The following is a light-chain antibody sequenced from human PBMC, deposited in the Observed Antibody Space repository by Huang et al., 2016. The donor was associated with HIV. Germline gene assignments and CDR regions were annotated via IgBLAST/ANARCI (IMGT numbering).Light chain of an antibody. Sequence: IVLTQSPATLSLSPGETATLSCRASQSVSSYLAWYQQTPGQAPRLLIYGASSRAPRIADRFSGSGSGTDFTLTISSLGPEDFAVYYCQQRSTWPAFGQGTKVEVK. CDR1: QSVSSY. V-gene: IGKV3-11*01. CDR3: QQRSTWPA. CDR2: GAS. J-gene: IGKJ1*01.